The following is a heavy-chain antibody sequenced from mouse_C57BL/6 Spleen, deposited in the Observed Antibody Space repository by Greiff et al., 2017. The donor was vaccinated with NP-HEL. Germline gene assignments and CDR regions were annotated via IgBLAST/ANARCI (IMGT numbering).Heavy chain of an antibody. CDR1: GFTFSSYG. CDR3: ASHDGPYYFDY. V-gene: IGHV5-6*01. Sequence: EVMLVESGGDLVKPGGSLKLSCAASGFTFSSYGMSWVRQTPDQRLEWVATISSGGSYTYYPDSVKGRFTISRDNAKNTLYLQMSSLKSEDTAMYYCASHDGPYYFDYWGQGTTLTVSS. CDR2: ISSGGSYT. J-gene: IGHJ2*01. D-gene: IGHD2-3*01.